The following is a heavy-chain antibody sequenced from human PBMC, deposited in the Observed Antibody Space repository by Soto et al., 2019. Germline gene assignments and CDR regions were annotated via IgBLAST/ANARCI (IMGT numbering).Heavy chain of an antibody. CDR2: INHSGST. CDR1: GGSFSGYC. J-gene: IGHJ6*02. CDR3: ARKDIVVVVAATYYYYYGMDV. Sequence: SETLSLTCAVYGGSFSGYCWSWIRQPPGKGLEWIGEINHSGSTNYNPSLKSRVTISVDTSKNQFSLKLSSVTAADTAVYYCARKDIVVVVAATYYYYYGMDVWGQGTTVTVSS. V-gene: IGHV4-34*01. D-gene: IGHD2-15*01.